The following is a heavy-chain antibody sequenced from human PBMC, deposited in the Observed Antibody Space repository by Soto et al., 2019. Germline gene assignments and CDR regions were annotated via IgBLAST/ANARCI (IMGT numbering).Heavy chain of an antibody. CDR3: ATRITVFGLLIPPFDP. CDR1: GGSVNGYY. J-gene: IGHJ5*02. CDR2: INHTGGT. D-gene: IGHD3-3*01. Sequence: QVHLQQWGAGLLKPSETLSLTCAVYGGSVNGYYWNWIRQPPGKGLEWIGEINHTGGTHYNPSLKIRVTMPGDTSKNQFSLRLSSVTAADTAIYYCATRITVFGLLIPPFDPWGQGAQVTVSS. V-gene: IGHV4-34*02.